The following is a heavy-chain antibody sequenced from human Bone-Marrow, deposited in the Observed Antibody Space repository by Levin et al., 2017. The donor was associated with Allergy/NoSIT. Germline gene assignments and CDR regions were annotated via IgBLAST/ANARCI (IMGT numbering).Heavy chain of an antibody. CDR3: AREYYLDV. CDR2: IYHSGGT. V-gene: IGHV4-38-2*02. Sequence: ETLSLTCAVSGYSISDYYWGWIRQPPGKGLEWIGSIYHSGGTNYNPSLKSRVTISVDTSKNQFSLKLSSVTAADTAVYYCAREYYLDVWGKGTTVTVSS. J-gene: IGHJ6*03. CDR1: GYSISDYY.